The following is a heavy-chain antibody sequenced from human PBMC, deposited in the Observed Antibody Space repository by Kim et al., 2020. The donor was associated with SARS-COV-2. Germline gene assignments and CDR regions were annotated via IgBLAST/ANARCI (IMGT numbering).Heavy chain of an antibody. V-gene: IGHV4-34*01. CDR3: ARSGHSSGWYDSLWWFDP. J-gene: IGHJ5*02. Sequence: SETLSLTCAVYGGSFSGYYWSWIRQPPGKGLEWIGEINHSGSTNYNPSLKSRVTISVDTSKNQFSLKLSSVTAADTAVYYCARSGHSSGWYDSLWWFDPWGQGTLVTVSS. CDR1: GGSFSGYY. D-gene: IGHD6-19*01. CDR2: INHSGST.